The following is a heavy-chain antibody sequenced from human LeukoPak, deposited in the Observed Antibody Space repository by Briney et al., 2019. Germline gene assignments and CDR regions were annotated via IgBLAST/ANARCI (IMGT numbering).Heavy chain of an antibody. V-gene: IGHV4-4*07. CDR2: IYTSDIV. CDR3: ASVARGSITHLDY. D-gene: IGHD1-14*01. Sequence: PSETLSLTCTVSGGSISGYYWSWIRQPAGKGLEWIGRIYTSDIVNYNPSLMSRITMSVDTSKNQFSLKLNSVTAADTAVYYCASVARGSITHLDYWGQGTLVTVSS. CDR1: GGSISGYY. J-gene: IGHJ4*02.